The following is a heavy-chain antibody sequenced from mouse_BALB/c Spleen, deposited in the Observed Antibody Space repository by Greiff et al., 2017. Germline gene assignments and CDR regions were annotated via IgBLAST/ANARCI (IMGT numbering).Heavy chain of an antibody. J-gene: IGHJ2*01. V-gene: IGHV14-3*02. Sequence: VHVKQSGAELVKPGASVKLSCTASGFNIKDTYMHWVKQRPEQGLEWIGRIDPANGNTKYDPKFQGKATITADTSSNTAYLQLSSLTSEDTAVYYCARGRGNRYFDYWGQGTTLTVSS. CDR3: ARGRGNRYFDY. CDR1: GFNIKDTY. CDR2: IDPANGNT. D-gene: IGHD5-1-1*01.